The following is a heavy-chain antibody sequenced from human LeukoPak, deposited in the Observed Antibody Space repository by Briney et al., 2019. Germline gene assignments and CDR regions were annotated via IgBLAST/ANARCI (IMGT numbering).Heavy chain of an antibody. D-gene: IGHD4-17*01. CDR2: IYYSGST. CDR3: ARAISLPYGDYPSYNWFDP. V-gene: IGHV4-30-4*01. J-gene: IGHJ5*02. Sequence: SETLSLTCTVSGGSISSGDYYWSWIRQPPGKGLEWIGYIYYSGSTYYNPSLKSRVTISVDTSKNQFSLKLSSVTAADTAVYYCARAISLPYGDYPSYNWFDPWGQGTLVTVSS. CDR1: GGSISSGDYY.